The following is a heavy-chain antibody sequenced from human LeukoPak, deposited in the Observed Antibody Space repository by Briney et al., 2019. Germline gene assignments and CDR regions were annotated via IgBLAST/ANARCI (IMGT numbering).Heavy chain of an antibody. CDR2: IWYDGIKK. J-gene: IGHJ4*02. CDR1: GFTFSNYG. CDR3: ARDASFYADDH. Sequence: GGSLRLFCAASGFTFSNYGMHWVPQAPGKGLEWAADIWYDGIKKHYADSVKGRFNISRDNSKNTLYLQMNSLRAEDTAVYYCARDASFYADDHWGQGTLVTVSS. D-gene: IGHD3-3*02. V-gene: IGHV3-33*01.